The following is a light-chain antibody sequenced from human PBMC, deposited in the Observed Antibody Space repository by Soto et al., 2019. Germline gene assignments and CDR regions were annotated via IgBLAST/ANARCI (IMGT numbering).Light chain of an antibody. V-gene: IGLV2-8*01. Sequence: QSALTQPPSASGSLGQSVTISCTGSSSDVGAFDSVSWYQQHPHKAPQIIIYEVSKWPSGVPDRFSGSKSGNTASLTVSGLQADDEADYFCSSYAGRNNYVFGTGTKLTVL. CDR1: SSDVGAFDS. J-gene: IGLJ1*01. CDR2: EVS. CDR3: SSYAGRNNYV.